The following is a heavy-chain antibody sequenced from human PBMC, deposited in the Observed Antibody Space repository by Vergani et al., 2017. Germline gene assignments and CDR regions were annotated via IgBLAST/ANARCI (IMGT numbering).Heavy chain of an antibody. J-gene: IGHJ4*02. CDR1: GYTFTSYG. D-gene: IGHD3-10*01. V-gene: IGHV1-2*02. Sequence: QVQLVQSGAEVKKPGASVKVSCKASGYTFTSYGISWVRQAPGQGLEWMGWINPNSGGTNYAQKFQGRVTMTRDTSISTAYMELSRLRSDDTAVYYCARTPDVTMVRGGDYWGQGTLVTVSS. CDR2: INPNSGGT. CDR3: ARTPDVTMVRGGDY.